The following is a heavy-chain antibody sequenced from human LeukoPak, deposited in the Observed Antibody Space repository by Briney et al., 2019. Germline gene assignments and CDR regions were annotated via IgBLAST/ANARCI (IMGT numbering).Heavy chain of an antibody. Sequence: ASVKVSCMASGYTFINYDINWVRQATGQGLEWMGWMNPNIGNTGYAQKFQGRVTITRDTSTNTAYMELSGLTSEDTAVYYCARGGAVAGHNWFDPWGQGTLVTVSS. V-gene: IGHV1-8*03. D-gene: IGHD6-13*01. J-gene: IGHJ5*02. CDR2: MNPNIGNT. CDR3: ARGGAVAGHNWFDP. CDR1: GYTFINYD.